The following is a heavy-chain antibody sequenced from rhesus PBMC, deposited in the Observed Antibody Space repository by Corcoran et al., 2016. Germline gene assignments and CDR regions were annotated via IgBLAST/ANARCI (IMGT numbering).Heavy chain of an antibody. CDR2: IFGGRGRS. J-gene: IGHJ5-1*01. D-gene: IGHD3-34*01. V-gene: IGHV4-147*01. Sequence: QLQQQESGPGLVRPWETLSLTCAVAGGSISPSCWSWIRQPPGKGLEWIGRIFGGRGRSSYSPSLRSRATIATDTSRNHISLRLIFVTAADTALYYCANGGPDKDRFDVWGPGVLVTVSS. CDR1: GGSISPSC. CDR3: ANGGPDKDRFDV.